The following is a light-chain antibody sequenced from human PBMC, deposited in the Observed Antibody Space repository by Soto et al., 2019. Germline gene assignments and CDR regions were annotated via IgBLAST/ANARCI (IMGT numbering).Light chain of an antibody. CDR2: DAS. Sequence: EIVLTQSPATLSLSPGERATLSCRASQSVSSYLAWYQQKPGQAPRLLIYDASNRATGIPARFSGSGSGTDFTLTISSLEPEDFAVYYCQQRSNWPQNYPFGQGT. V-gene: IGKV3-11*01. J-gene: IGKJ2*01. CDR3: QQRSNWPQNYP. CDR1: QSVSSY.